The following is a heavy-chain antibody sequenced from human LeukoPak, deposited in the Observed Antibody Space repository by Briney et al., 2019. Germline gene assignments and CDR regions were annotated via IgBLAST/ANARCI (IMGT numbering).Heavy chain of an antibody. CDR3: AALRYSYGYGY. J-gene: IGHJ4*02. CDR2: ISAYNGNT. V-gene: IGHV1-18*01. D-gene: IGHD5-18*01. CDR1: GYTFTSYG. Sequence: ASVKVSCKASGYTFTSYGISWVRQAPGQGLEWMGWISAYNGNTNYAQKLQGRVTITADKSTSTAYMELSSLRSEDTAVYYCAALRYSYGYGYWGQGTLVTVSS.